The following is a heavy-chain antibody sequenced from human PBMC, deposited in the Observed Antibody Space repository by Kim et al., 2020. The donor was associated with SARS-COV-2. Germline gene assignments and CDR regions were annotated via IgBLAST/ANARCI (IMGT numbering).Heavy chain of an antibody. V-gene: IGHV1-18*01. D-gene: IGHD3-10*01. J-gene: IGHJ6*02. CDR3: ARDHISGFLSRGGMVGMDV. CDR1: GYTFTSYG. Sequence: ASVKVSCKASGYTFTSYGISWVRQAPGQGLEWMGWISAYNGNTNYAQKLQGRVTMTTDTSTSTAYMELRSLRSDDTAVYYCARDHISGFLSRGGMVGMDVWGQGTTVTVSS. CDR2: ISAYNGNT.